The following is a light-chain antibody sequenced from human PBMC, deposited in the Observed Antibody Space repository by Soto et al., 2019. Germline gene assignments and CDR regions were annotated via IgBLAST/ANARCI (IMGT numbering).Light chain of an antibody. CDR2: GAS. CDR1: QSVSSSY. CDR3: QQYGSSPPWT. Sequence: EIVLTQSPGTLSLSPGERATLSCRASQSVSSSYLAWYQQKPGQAPRLLLYGASSRATAIPDRFSGSGAGTHFTLTISRREPEDFAVYYCQQYGSSPPWTVGHGTKVEIK. J-gene: IGKJ1*01. V-gene: IGKV3-20*01.